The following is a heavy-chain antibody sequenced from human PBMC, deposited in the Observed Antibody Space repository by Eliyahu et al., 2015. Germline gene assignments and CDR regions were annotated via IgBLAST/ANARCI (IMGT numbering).Heavy chain of an antibody. CDR2: MKQDGSAK. V-gene: IGHV3-7*01. CDR1: GFXFXGYW. CDR3: ARGWSASNIWYEDY. J-gene: IGHJ4*02. Sequence: EVQLVESGGGLVQPGGSLRLSCAASGFXFXGYWMSWVRQAPGKGLEWVANMKQDGSAKYYVASVKGRFTISRDNAKNSLYLQMNSLSVEDTAVYYCARGWSASNIWYEDYWGQGTLVTVSS. D-gene: IGHD3-3*01.